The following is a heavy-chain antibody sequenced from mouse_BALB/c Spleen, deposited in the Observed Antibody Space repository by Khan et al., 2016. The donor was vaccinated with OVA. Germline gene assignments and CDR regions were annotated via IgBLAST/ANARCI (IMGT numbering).Heavy chain of an antibody. Sequence: EVQLQESGPSLVKPSQTLSITCSVTGDSITSGYWNWIRKFPENKLEYMGYIIYTGYTYYNPSLQSRISITRHTSKNQYYLQLNSVTDEDTATYYCARSTYRYAFGYWGQGTLVTVSA. D-gene: IGHD2-12*01. CDR3: ARSTYRYAFGY. CDR2: IIYTGYT. V-gene: IGHV3-8*02. J-gene: IGHJ3*02. CDR1: GDSITSGY.